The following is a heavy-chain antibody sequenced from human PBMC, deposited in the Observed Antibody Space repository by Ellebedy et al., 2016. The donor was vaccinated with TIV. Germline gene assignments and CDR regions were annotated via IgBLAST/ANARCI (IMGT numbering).Heavy chain of an antibody. Sequence: GESLKISXAASGFSFSTYAMSWVRRAPGKGLEWVANINQDGSEKHYVDSVKGRFTISRDNAKNSLYLQMNSLRSEDTAVYYCAGGTGWLTTLWGQGTLVTVSS. CDR3: AGGTGWLTTL. J-gene: IGHJ1*01. CDR2: INQDGSEK. CDR1: GFSFSTYA. D-gene: IGHD3-9*01. V-gene: IGHV3-7*04.